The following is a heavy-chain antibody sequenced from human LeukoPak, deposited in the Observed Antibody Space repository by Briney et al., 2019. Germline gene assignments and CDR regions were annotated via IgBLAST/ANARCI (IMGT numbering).Heavy chain of an antibody. D-gene: IGHD1-26*01. J-gene: IGHJ6*02. CDR3: AKRASGSYYYYYGMDV. CDR2: ISGSGGST. V-gene: IGHV3-23*01. CDR1: GFTFSSYA. Sequence: PGGSLRLSCAASGFTFSSYAMSWVRQAPGKGLEWVSAISGSGGSTYYADSVKGRFTISRDNSKNTLYLQMNGLRAEDTAVYYCAKRASGSYYYYYGMDVWGQGTTVTVSS.